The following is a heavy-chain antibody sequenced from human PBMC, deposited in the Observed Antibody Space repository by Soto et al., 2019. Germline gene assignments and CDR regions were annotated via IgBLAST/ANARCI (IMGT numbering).Heavy chain of an antibody. V-gene: IGHV5-51*01. D-gene: IGHD3-22*01. CDR2: IYPGDFDT. CDR1: GDSFTTYW. Sequence: GESLKISCRVSGDSFTTYWIAWVRQMPGKGLEWMGIIYPGDFDTRYSPSFQGQVTISVDKSINTAYLQWNSLKASDSAMYYCARKNSSGYFTWFDPWGQGNLVTVSS. J-gene: IGHJ5*02. CDR3: ARKNSSGYFTWFDP.